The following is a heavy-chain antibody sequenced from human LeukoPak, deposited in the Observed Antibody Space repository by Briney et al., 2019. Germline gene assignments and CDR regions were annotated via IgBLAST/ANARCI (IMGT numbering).Heavy chain of an antibody. CDR2: IYHSGST. V-gene: IGHV4-30-2*02. CDR1: GGSISSGGYS. D-gene: IGHD2/OR15-2a*01. Sequence: PSETLSLTCAVSGGSISSGGYSWSWIRQPPGKGLEWIGYIYHSGSTYYNPSLKSRVTISVDTSKNQFSLKLSSVTAADTAVYYCARIRVNWFDPWGQGTLVTVSS. CDR3: ARIRVNWFDP. J-gene: IGHJ5*02.